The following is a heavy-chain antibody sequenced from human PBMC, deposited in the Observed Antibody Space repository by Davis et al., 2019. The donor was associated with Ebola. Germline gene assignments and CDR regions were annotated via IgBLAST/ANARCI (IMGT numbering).Heavy chain of an antibody. D-gene: IGHD6-6*01. V-gene: IGHV3-21*01. CDR3: ASSSIAARQGY. CDR2: ISSSSSYI. J-gene: IGHJ4*02. Sequence: GESLKISCAASGFTFSNYAMHWVRQAPGKGLEWVSSISSSSSYIYYADSVKGRFTISRDNAKNSLYLQMNSLRAEDTAVYYCASSSIAARQGYWGQGTLVTVSS. CDR1: GFTFSNYA.